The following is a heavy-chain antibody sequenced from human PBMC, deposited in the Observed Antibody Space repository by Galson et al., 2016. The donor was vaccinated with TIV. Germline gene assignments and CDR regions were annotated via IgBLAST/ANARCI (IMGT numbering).Heavy chain of an antibody. D-gene: IGHD2-15*01. J-gene: IGHJ6*02. CDR1: GFIFDDYD. Sequence: SLRLSCAASGFIFDDYDMNWVRQASGKGLEWVSGINWNGAGTSYADSVKGRFTISRDSAKNSLWLQMNSLRVEDTAVYYCARRPVVVVAATNGYYYYGMDVWGQGTTVTVSS. CDR2: INWNGAGT. CDR3: ARRPVVVVAATNGYYYYGMDV. V-gene: IGHV3-20*04.